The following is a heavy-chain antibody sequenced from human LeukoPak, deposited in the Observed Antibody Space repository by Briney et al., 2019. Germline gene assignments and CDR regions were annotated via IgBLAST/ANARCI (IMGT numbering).Heavy chain of an antibody. CDR2: ISSSSSYI. CDR1: GFTFSDYA. J-gene: IGHJ4*02. Sequence: PGGSLRLSCAAYGFTFSDYAMNWVRQDPGKGLEWVSSISSSSSYIYFANSVRGRFTIYRDNAKNSLYLQMNSLRAEDTAVYYCAKDSPSRTATTEVPVDYWGQGTLVTVSS. V-gene: IGHV3-21*01. CDR3: AKDSPSRTATTEVPVDY. D-gene: IGHD5-24*01.